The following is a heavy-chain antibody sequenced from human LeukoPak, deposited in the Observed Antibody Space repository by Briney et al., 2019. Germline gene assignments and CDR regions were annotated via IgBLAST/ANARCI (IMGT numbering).Heavy chain of an antibody. CDR3: AKSGSYYYDSSGLDY. CDR1: GFTFSSCA. J-gene: IGHJ4*02. D-gene: IGHD3-22*01. Sequence: GGSLRLSCAASGFTFSSCAMSWVRQAPGKGLEWVSAISGSGGSTYYADSVKGRFTVSRDNSKNTLYLQMDSLRVEDTAVYYCAKSGSYYYDSSGLDYWGQGTLVTASS. V-gene: IGHV3-23*01. CDR2: ISGSGGST.